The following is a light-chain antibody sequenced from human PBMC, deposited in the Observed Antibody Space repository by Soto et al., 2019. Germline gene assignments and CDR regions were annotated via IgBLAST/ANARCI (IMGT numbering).Light chain of an antibody. V-gene: IGKV1-5*01. Sequence: DIHITRSPSTLSASIGDRVTITCRASQSVSTWLALYQQKPGNAPTLLIYDASSLESGVPSRFSGSGSGTDFALTITSLQAEDFATYYCQQLRMHPSTFGGGTKVDIK. J-gene: IGKJ4*01. CDR2: DAS. CDR3: QQLRMHPST. CDR1: QSVSTW.